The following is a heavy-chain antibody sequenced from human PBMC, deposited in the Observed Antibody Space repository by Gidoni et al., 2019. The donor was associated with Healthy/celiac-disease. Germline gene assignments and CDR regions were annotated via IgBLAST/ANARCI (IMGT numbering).Heavy chain of an antibody. D-gene: IGHD4-17*01. CDR2: INPSGGST. J-gene: IGHJ4*02. V-gene: IGHV1-46*01. CDR1: GYTFTSYY. Sequence: QVQLVQSGAEVKKPGASVQVSCKASGYTFTSYYMHWVRQAPGQGLEWRGMINPSGGSTSYAQQFQGRVTMTRDTSTSTVYMELSSLRSEDTAVYYCANGDRHDFDHWGQGTLVTVSS. CDR3: ANGDRHDFDH.